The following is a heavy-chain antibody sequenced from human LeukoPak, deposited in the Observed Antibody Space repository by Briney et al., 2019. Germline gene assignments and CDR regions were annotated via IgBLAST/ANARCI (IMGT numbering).Heavy chain of an antibody. V-gene: IGHV3-30*04. CDR1: GFALSSYV. J-gene: IGHJ4*02. CDR2: ISYDGSNE. Sequence: GGSLRLSCAASGFALSSYVMHWVRQAPGKGLEWVAVISYDGSNEYYADSVKDRFTISRDNAKNSLYLQMNSLRAEDTALYYCARGRGYSYGAPDYWGQGTLVTVSS. CDR3: ARGRGYSYGAPDY. D-gene: IGHD5-18*01.